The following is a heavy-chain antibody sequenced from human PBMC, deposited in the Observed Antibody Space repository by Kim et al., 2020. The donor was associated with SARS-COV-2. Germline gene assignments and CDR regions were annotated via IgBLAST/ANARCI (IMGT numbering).Heavy chain of an antibody. Sequence: GGSLRLSCTASGFTFGDYAMSWFRQAPGKGLEWVGFIRSKAYGGTTEYAASVKGRFTISRDDSKSIAYLQMNSLKTEDTAVYYCTWVGYYGSGSYPPTTRIDYWGQGTLVTVSS. V-gene: IGHV3-49*03. CDR1: GFTFGDYA. J-gene: IGHJ4*02. D-gene: IGHD3-10*01. CDR2: IRSKAYGGTT. CDR3: TWVGYYGSGSYPPTTRIDY.